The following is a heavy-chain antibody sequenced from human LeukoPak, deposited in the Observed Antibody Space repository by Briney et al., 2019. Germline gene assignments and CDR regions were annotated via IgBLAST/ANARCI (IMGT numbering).Heavy chain of an antibody. CDR2: INHSGST. Sequence: SETLSLTCAVYGGSFSVYYWSWIRQPPGKGLEWSGEINHSGSTNYNPSLKSRVTISVDTSKNQFSLKLSSVTAADTAVYYCARGRYCSGGSCYSRYHYFDYWGQGTLVTVSS. CDR3: ARGRYCSGGSCYSRYHYFDY. CDR1: GGSFSVYY. D-gene: IGHD2-15*01. V-gene: IGHV4-34*01. J-gene: IGHJ4*02.